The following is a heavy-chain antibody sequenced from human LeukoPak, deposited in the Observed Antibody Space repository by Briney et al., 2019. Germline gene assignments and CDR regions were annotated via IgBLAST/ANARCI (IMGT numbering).Heavy chain of an antibody. V-gene: IGHV3-23*01. J-gene: IGHJ4*02. D-gene: IGHD3-9*01. Sequence: GGSLRLSCAASGFTFSSYAMSWVRQAPGKGLEWVSAISGSGGSTYYADSVKGRFTISRDNSKNTLYLQMNSLRAKDTAVYYCAKAEYYDILTGYYDFDYWGQGTLVTVSS. CDR3: AKAEYYDILTGYYDFDY. CDR1: GFTFSSYA. CDR2: ISGSGGST.